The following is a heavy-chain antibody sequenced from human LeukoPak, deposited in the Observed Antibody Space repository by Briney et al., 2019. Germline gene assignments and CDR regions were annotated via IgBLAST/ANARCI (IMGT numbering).Heavy chain of an antibody. CDR2: IYSDGST. J-gene: IGHJ4*02. V-gene: IGHV3-53*01. D-gene: IGHD1-26*01. CDR3: ARERGRGRDSPWFDY. CDR1: GFTVSNNY. Sequence: GGSLRLSCAASGFTVSNNYMNWVRKAPGKGLEWVSVIYSDGSTYYADSVKGRFTISRDNSKNTLDLQMTGLRAEDTAVYYCARERGRGRDSPWFDYWGQGTLVTVSS.